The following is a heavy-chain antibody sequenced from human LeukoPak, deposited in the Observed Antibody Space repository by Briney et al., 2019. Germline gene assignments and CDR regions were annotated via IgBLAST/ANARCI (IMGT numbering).Heavy chain of an antibody. Sequence: WETLSLTCTVSGDSISSYYWSWIRQPAGKGLEWIGRIYSSGTTNYNPSLKSRVTMSVDTSKNQFSLKLSSVTAADTAVYYCARYAFGDSLDYWGQGTLVTVSS. V-gene: IGHV4-4*07. J-gene: IGHJ4*02. CDR3: ARYAFGDSLDY. D-gene: IGHD4-17*01. CDR2: IYSSGTT. CDR1: GDSISSYY.